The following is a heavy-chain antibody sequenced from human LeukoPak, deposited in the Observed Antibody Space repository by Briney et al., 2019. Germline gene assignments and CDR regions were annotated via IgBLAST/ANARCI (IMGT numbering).Heavy chain of an antibody. CDR2: MRNDGSEI. D-gene: IGHD3-16*01. J-gene: IGHJ5*02. CDR3: ARVVMGEYGDANWFDP. Sequence: GGSLRLSCAAPGFPFNYYNIHWVRQAPGKGLEWVAFMRNDGSEIHYADSVKGRFTISRDNAKNSLYLQMNSLRAEDTAVYYCARVVMGEYGDANWFDPWGQGTLVTVSS. CDR1: GFPFNYYN. V-gene: IGHV3-30*02.